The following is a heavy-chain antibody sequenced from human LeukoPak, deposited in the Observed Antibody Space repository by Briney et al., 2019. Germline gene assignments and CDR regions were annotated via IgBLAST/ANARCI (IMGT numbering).Heavy chain of an antibody. CDR2: IRYDGSNK. J-gene: IGHJ4*02. CDR3: AKDRRIVVVTAIPDFDY. Sequence: PGGSLRLSCAASGFTFSSYGMHWVRQAPGKGLEWVAFIRYDGSNKYYADSVKGRFTISRDNSKNTLYLQMNSLRAEDTAVYYCAKDRRIVVVTAIPDFDYWGQGTLVTVSS. V-gene: IGHV3-30*02. CDR1: GFTFSSYG. D-gene: IGHD2-21*02.